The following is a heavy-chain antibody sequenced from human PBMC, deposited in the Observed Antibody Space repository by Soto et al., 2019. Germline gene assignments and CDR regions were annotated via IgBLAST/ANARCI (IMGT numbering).Heavy chain of an antibody. CDR2: IYPGDSDT. D-gene: IGHD4-4*01. V-gene: IGHV5-51*01. Sequence: PGECLKISCKGSGYSFTSYWIGWVRQMPGKGLEWMGIIYPGDSDTRYSPSFQGQVTISADKSISTAYLQWSSLKASDTAMYYCARLLQPVLVQSWFDPWGQGTLVTVSS. CDR1: GYSFTSYW. CDR3: ARLLQPVLVQSWFDP. J-gene: IGHJ5*02.